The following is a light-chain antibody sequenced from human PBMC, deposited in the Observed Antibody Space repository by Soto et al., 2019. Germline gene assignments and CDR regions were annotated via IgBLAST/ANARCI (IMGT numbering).Light chain of an antibody. CDR1: QSVSSTC. CDR3: QQYDTSPFT. CDR2: DAS. Sequence: EIVLTQSPGTLSLSPGERATLSCRASQSVSSTCLAWYQQKPGQAPRLLIYDASRRATGIPDRFSGSGSGTDFTLTISRLEPDDFAVYYCQQYDTSPFTFGPGTKVDVK. V-gene: IGKV3-20*01. J-gene: IGKJ3*01.